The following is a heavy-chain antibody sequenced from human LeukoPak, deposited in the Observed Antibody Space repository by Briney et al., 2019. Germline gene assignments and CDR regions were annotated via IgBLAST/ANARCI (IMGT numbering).Heavy chain of an antibody. CDR3: AKLGIVVVVAATTWFDP. J-gene: IGHJ5*02. D-gene: IGHD2-15*01. V-gene: IGHV3-23*01. Sequence: GSLRLSCAASGFTFNSYAMSWVRQAPGKGLEWVSAISGSGGSTYYADSVKGRFTISRDNSKNTLYLQMNSLRAEDTAVYYCAKLGIVVVVAATTWFDPWGQGTLVTVSS. CDR2: ISGSGGST. CDR1: GFTFNSYA.